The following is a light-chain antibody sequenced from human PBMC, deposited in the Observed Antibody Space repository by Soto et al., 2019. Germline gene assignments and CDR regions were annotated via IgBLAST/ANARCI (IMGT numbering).Light chain of an antibody. CDR3: SLYTSTSTRV. Sequence: QSVLTQPPSVSGSPGQSVTISCTGTSTDFVSYNRVSWYQQPPGTAPKLIIYEASNRPSGVPDRFSGSKSGNTASLTISGLQAADEADYYCSLYTSTSTRVFGGGTKLTVL. J-gene: IGLJ2*01. CDR2: EAS. V-gene: IGLV2-18*01. CDR1: STDFVSYNR.